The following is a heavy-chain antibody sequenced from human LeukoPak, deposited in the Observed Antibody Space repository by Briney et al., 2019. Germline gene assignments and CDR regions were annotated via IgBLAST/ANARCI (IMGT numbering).Heavy chain of an antibody. J-gene: IGHJ5*02. D-gene: IGHD1-26*01. CDR1: GGSISSSSYY. Sequence: PSETLSLTCTVSGGSISSSSYYWGWIRQPPGKGLEWIGSIYYSGSTYYNPSLKSRVTISVDTPKNQFSLKLSSVTAADTAVYYCARLAPSEDYSGSYYGESWGQGTLVTVSS. V-gene: IGHV4-39*01. CDR2: IYYSGST. CDR3: ARLAPSEDYSGSYYGES.